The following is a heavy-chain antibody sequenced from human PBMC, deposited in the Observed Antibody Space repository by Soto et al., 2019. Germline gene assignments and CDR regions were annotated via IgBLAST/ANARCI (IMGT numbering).Heavy chain of an antibody. V-gene: IGHV4-34*01. CDR1: GGSFSGYY. Sequence: SETLSVTCAVYGGSFSGYYWSWIRQPPGKGLEWIGEINHSGSTNYNPSLKSRVTISVDTSKNQFSLKLSSVTAADTAVYYCARGARTIFGVVIAFDIWGQGTMVTVSS. D-gene: IGHD3-3*01. J-gene: IGHJ3*02. CDR2: INHSGST. CDR3: ARGARTIFGVVIAFDI.